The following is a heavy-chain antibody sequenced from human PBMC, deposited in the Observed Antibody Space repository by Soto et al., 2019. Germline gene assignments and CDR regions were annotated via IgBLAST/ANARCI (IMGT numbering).Heavy chain of an antibody. Sequence: PSETLSLTCTVSGGSVGSSSYSWGWIRQSPGKGLEWIGTIYSSENTYYNPSLLSRVTISVDTSKNEFSLRLSSVTAADTAVYYCARLNGYCIGTNCHGYYGMDVWGQGTTVTGSS. CDR3: ARLNGYCIGTNCHGYYGMDV. J-gene: IGHJ6*02. V-gene: IGHV4-39*01. CDR1: GGSVGSSSYS. CDR2: IYSSENT. D-gene: IGHD2-2*03.